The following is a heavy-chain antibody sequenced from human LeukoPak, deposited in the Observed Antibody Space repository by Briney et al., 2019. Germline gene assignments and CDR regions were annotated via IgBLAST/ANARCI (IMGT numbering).Heavy chain of an antibody. CDR1: GYTFTSYY. J-gene: IGHJ4*02. V-gene: IGHV1-46*01. D-gene: IGHD2-2*01. CDR2: INPSGGST. Sequence: ASVKVSYKASGYTFTSYYMHWVRQAPGQGLEWMGIINPSGGSTSYAQKFQGRVTMTRDTSTSTVYMELSSLRSEDTAVYYCARDTRPLDIVVVPAARKDEDLWGQGTLVTVSS. CDR3: ARDTRPLDIVVVPAARKDEDL.